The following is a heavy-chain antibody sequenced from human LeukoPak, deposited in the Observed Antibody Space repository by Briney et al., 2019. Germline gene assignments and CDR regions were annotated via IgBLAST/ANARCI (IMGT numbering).Heavy chain of an antibody. CDR1: GGSVSSGSYY. V-gene: IGHV4-61*01. J-gene: IGHJ4*02. D-gene: IGHD6-13*01. Sequence: SETLSLTCTVSGGSVSSGSYYWSWIRQPPGKGLEWIGYIYYSGSTNYNPSLKSRVTISVDTSKNQFSLKLSSVTAADTAVYHCASYFRSSWIFDYWGQGTLVTVSS. CDR3: ASYFRSSWIFDY. CDR2: IYYSGST.